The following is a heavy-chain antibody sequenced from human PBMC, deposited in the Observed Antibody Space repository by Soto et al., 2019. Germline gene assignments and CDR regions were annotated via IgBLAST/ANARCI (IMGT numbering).Heavy chain of an antibody. J-gene: IGHJ6*02. V-gene: IGHV1-18*01. CDR3: AREGVAPYYYSGMDV. CDR1: GYAFTRSG. Sequence: GSVKVSCKASGYAFTRSGIRWVRQAPGQGLEWMGWISTYNGDTNYAQTFQGRVTMTTDTCTSTVHMEVRSLRSDDTAVYYCAREGVAPYYYSGMDVWGQGTPVTV. CDR2: ISTYNGDT.